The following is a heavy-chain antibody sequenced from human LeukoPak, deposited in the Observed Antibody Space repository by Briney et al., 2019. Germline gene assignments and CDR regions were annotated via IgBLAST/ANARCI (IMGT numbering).Heavy chain of an antibody. D-gene: IGHD6-13*01. Sequence: GASVKVSCKASGYTFTNYYIHWVRQAPGQGLEWMGIINPSGGSTGYAQKFQGRVTVTRDTSTSTVYMELSSLRSEDTAVYYCARSVHSSSWYGDYWGQGTLVTVSS. CDR3: ARSVHSSSWYGDY. V-gene: IGHV1-46*01. J-gene: IGHJ4*02. CDR1: GYTFTNYY. CDR2: INPSGGST.